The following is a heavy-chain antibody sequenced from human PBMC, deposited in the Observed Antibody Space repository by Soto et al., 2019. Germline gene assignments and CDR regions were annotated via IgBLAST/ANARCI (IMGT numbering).Heavy chain of an antibody. V-gene: IGHV3-11*01. CDR1: GFTFSDYY. CDR2: ISSGGSTI. CDR3: ASPYGSGSYLGGDY. J-gene: IGHJ4*02. Sequence: GGSLRLSCAASGFTFSDYYTSWIRQAPGKGLEWVSYISSGGSTIYYADSVKGRFTISRDNAKNSLYLQMNSLRAEDTAVYYCASPYGSGSYLGGDYWGQGTLVTVSS. D-gene: IGHD3-10*01.